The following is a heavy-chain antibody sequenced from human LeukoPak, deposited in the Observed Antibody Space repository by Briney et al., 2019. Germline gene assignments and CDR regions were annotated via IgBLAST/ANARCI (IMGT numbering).Heavy chain of an antibody. V-gene: IGHV3-49*04. D-gene: IGHD2-2*01. Sequence: GGSLRLFCTASGFTFGDYAMIWVRQARGKALDLVGFIGSKAYGGTTEYAASVKGRFTISRDDSKSIAYLQMNSLKTEDTAVYYCTRDEYCSSTSCFHYYYMDVWGKGTTVTISS. CDR3: TRDEYCSSTSCFHYYYMDV. CDR2: IGSKAYGGTT. CDR1: GFTFGDYA. J-gene: IGHJ6*03.